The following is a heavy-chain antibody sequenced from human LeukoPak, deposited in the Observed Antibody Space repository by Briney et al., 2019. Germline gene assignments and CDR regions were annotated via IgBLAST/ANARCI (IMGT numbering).Heavy chain of an antibody. CDR1: GFTFSSYA. CDR3: ASPHCSSTSCYYGYYGMDV. CDR2: ISGSGGST. Sequence: PGGSLRLSCAASGFTFSSYAMSWVRQAPGKGLEWVSAISGSGGSTYYADSVKGRFTISRDNSKNTLYLQMNSLRAEGTAVYYCASPHCSSTSCYYGYYGMDVWGQGTTVTVSS. J-gene: IGHJ6*02. V-gene: IGHV3-23*01. D-gene: IGHD2-2*01.